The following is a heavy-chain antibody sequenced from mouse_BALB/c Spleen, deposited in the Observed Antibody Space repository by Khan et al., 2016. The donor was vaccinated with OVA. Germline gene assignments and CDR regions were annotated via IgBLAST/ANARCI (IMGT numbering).Heavy chain of an antibody. CDR2: IWSDGNT. CDR1: GFSLTNYG. Sequence: QVRLQQSGPGLAAPSQSLSITCTISGFSLTNYGVHWVRQPPGKGLEWLVVIWSDGNTNYNSALKSRLTITTDNSQSPVFLKINSLQTDDTAIYFCARQPYYHYNIMDYWGQGTSVTVSS. CDR3: ARQPYYHYNIMDY. D-gene: IGHD2-10*01. V-gene: IGHV2-6-1*01. J-gene: IGHJ4*01.